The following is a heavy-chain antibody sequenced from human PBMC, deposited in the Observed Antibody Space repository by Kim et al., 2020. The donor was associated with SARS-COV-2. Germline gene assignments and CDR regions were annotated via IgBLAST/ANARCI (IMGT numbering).Heavy chain of an antibody. J-gene: IGHJ4*02. CDR2: IWNDGSYA. Sequence: GGSLRLSCAASGFTFSNHAMHWVRQAPGKGLEWVGIIWNDGSYAYYGDSVKGRFTISRDNSKNTPYLQLNNLRVEDTVVYYRANACSGGPGCFYMDFWGLGTLVTVS. D-gene: IGHD2-15*01. CDR1: GFTFSNHA. CDR3: ANACSGGPGCFYMDF. V-gene: IGHV3-33*03.